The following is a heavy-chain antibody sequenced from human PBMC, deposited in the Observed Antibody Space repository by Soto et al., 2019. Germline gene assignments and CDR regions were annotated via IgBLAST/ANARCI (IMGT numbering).Heavy chain of an antibody. J-gene: IGHJ4*02. CDR1: GGSISSSSYY. CDR2: IYYSGST. V-gene: IGHV4-39*01. CDR3: ARYSSSSSLDY. Sequence: SETLSLTCTVSGGSISSSSYYWGWIRQPPGKGLEWIGSIYYSGSTYYNLSLKSRVTISVDTSKNQFSLKLSSVTAADTAVYYCARYSSSSSLDYWGQGTLVTVSS. D-gene: IGHD6-6*01.